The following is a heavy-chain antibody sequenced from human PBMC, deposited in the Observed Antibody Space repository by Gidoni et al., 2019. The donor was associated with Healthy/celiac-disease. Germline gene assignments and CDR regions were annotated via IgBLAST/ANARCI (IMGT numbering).Heavy chain of an antibody. CDR1: GYSISSGYY. J-gene: IGHJ4*02. CDR3: ARERKGGAGATISLVDY. CDR2: IYHSGST. Sequence: QVQLQESGPGLVKPSETLSLTCTVSGYSISSGYYWGWIRQPPGKGLEWIGSIYHSGSTYYNPSLKSRVTISVDTSKNQFSLKLSSVTAADTAVYYCARERKGGAGATISLVDYWGQGTLVTVSS. D-gene: IGHD1-26*01. V-gene: IGHV4-38-2*02.